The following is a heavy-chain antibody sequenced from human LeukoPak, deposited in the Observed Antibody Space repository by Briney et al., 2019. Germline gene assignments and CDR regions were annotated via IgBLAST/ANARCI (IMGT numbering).Heavy chain of an antibody. J-gene: IGHJ6*02. CDR2: IWYDGSNK. CDR3: ARDLTPGSYYPTYYYYGMDV. Sequence: GGSLRLSCAASGFTFSSYGMHWVRQAPGKGLEWVAVIWYDGSNKYCADSVKGRFTISRDNSKNTLYLKMNSLRAEDTAVYYCARDLTPGSYYPTYYYYGMDVWGQGTTVTVSS. V-gene: IGHV3-33*01. D-gene: IGHD1-26*01. CDR1: GFTFSSYG.